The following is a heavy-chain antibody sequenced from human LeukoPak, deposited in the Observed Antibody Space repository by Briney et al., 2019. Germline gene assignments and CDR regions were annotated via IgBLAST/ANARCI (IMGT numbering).Heavy chain of an antibody. CDR2: IYSGGST. V-gene: IGHV3-66*01. Sequence: GGSLRLSCAASGFTVSSNYMSWVRQAPGKGLEWVSVIYSGGSTYYADSVKGRFTISRDNSKDTLYLQMNSLRAEDTAVYCCAREAGTDYGGAPLDYWGQGTLVTVSS. CDR1: GFTVSSNY. CDR3: AREAGTDYGGAPLDY. D-gene: IGHD4-17*01. J-gene: IGHJ4*02.